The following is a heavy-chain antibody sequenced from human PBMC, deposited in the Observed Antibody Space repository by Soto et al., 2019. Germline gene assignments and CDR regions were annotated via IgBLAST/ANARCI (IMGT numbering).Heavy chain of an antibody. V-gene: IGHV3-7*04. CDR1: GFTFSSYW. D-gene: IGHD5-12*01. CDR3: ARDWRDGYTHGPDY. CDR2: IKPDGSEQ. Sequence: EVHLVESGGDLVQPGGSLRLSCAASGFTFSSYWMSWVRQAPGKGLEWVANIKPDGSEQYYVDSVKGRFTISRDNAKNSLDLQVNSLRAEDTAVYYCARDWRDGYTHGPDYWGQGTLVTVSS. J-gene: IGHJ4*02.